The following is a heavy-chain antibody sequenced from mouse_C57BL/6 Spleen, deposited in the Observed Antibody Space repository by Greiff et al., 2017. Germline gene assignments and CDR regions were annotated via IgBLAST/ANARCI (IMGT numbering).Heavy chain of an antibody. J-gene: IGHJ2*01. CDR1: GFTFSSYA. D-gene: IGHD2-3*01. V-gene: IGHV5-4*01. Sequence: EVQLVESGGGLVKPGGSLKLSCAASGFTFSSYAMSWVRQTPEKRLEWVATISDGGSYTYYPDNVKGRFTISRDNAKNNLYLQMSHLKSEDTAMYYCAREGEGDGYLDDWGQGTTLTGSS. CDR3: AREGEGDGYLDD. CDR2: ISDGGSYT.